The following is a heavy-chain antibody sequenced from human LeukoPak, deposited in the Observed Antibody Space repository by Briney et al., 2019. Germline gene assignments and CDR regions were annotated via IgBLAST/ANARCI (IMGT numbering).Heavy chain of an antibody. D-gene: IGHD3-9*01. V-gene: IGHV4-59*01. J-gene: IGHJ6*02. CDR1: GGSISSYY. Sequence: PSETLSLTCTVSGGSISSYYWSWIRQPPGKGLEWIGYIYYSGSTNYNPSLKSRVTISVDTSKNQFSLKLSSVTAADTAVYYCARVVSVDYDILTGYYSDYYYGMDVWGQGTTVTVSS. CDR3: ARVVSVDYDILTGYYSDYYYGMDV. CDR2: IYYSGST.